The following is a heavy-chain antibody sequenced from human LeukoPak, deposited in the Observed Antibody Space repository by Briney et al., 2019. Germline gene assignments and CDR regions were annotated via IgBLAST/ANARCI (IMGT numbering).Heavy chain of an antibody. Sequence: PGGSLRLSCAASGFTFSHYTMNWVRQAPRKGLVWVSRISGDGRNINYADSVRGRFTISRDNAKNTLYLQMNTLRVEDTAVYYCTRDLMDYDVSTGLHHYYMDVWGQGTTVTVSS. J-gene: IGHJ6*02. CDR3: TRDLMDYDVSTGLHHYYMDV. V-gene: IGHV3-74*01. CDR1: GFTFSHYT. CDR2: ISGDGRNI. D-gene: IGHD3-9*01.